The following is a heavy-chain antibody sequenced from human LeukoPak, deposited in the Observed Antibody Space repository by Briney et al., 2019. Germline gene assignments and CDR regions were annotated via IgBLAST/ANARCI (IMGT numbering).Heavy chain of an antibody. D-gene: IGHD6-19*01. CDR2: IYHSGST. CDR3: AKAPGNAVAGNFDY. J-gene: IGHJ4*02. CDR1: GYSISSGYY. Sequence: SETLSLTCTVSGYSISSGYYWGWIRQPPGKGLEWIGSIYHSGSTYYNPSLKSRVTISVDTSKNQFSLKLSSVTAADTAVYYLAKAPGNAVAGNFDYWGQGTLVTVSS. V-gene: IGHV4-38-2*02.